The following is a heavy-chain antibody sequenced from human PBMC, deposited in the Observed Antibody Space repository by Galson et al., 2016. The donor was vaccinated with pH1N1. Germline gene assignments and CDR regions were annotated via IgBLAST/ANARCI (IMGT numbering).Heavy chain of an antibody. CDR2: INIDGSRT. CDR3: TREPYYPYSLDS. V-gene: IGHV3-74*01. CDR1: GFTFSNYW. Sequence: SLRLSCAASGFTFSNYWMNWVRQVPGKGLMWVSRINIDGSRTIYADSVKGRFIISRDNAKNTLYLQIHSLTAGDTAVYYCTREPYYPYSLDSWGQGTLVAVSS. D-gene: IGHD1-26*01. J-gene: IGHJ4*02.